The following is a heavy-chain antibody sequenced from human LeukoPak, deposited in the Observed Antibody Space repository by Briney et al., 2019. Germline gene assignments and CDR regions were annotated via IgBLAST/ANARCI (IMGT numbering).Heavy chain of an antibody. V-gene: IGHV4-59*01. CDR2: IYYSGST. CDR1: GGFISSYY. CDR3: ARYDGAHQPRFDH. J-gene: IGHJ5*02. Sequence: SETLSLTCTVCGGFISSYYWSGIWQPPGKGLEWIGYIYYSGSTNYNPSLKSRVTISVDTSKNQFSLKLSSVTAADTAVYYCARYDGAHQPRFDHWGQGTLVTVSS. D-gene: IGHD4-17*01.